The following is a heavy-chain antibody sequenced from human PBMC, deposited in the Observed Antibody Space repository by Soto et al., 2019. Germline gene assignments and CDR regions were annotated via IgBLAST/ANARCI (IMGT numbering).Heavy chain of an antibody. CDR2: IYYTETT. Sequence: QVQLQESGPGLVKPSETLSLTCTGSGGSIRSYYWSWIRQPPGKGLEWIGYIYYTETTSYNPSLQSRVTISVYTAKNQFSLTLSSVNAADTAVYYCAGGYGSGSYSASYVYWGQGTLVTVST. CDR1: GGSIRSYY. D-gene: IGHD3-10*01. J-gene: IGHJ4*02. V-gene: IGHV4-59*01. CDR3: AGGYGSGSYSASYVY.